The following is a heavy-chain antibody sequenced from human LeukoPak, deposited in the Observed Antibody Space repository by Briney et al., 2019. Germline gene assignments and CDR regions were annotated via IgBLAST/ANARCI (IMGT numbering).Heavy chain of an antibody. V-gene: IGHV1-24*01. CDR2: FDPEDGET. CDR3: ARLYYYGSSGYYNDAFDI. J-gene: IGHJ3*02. Sequence: ASVKVSCKVSGYTLTELSMHWVRQAPGKGLEWMGGFDPEDGETIYAQKFQGRVTMTEDTSTDTAYMELSSLRSEDTAVYYCARLYYYGSSGYYNDAFDIWGQGTMVTVSS. CDR1: GYTLTELS. D-gene: IGHD3-22*01.